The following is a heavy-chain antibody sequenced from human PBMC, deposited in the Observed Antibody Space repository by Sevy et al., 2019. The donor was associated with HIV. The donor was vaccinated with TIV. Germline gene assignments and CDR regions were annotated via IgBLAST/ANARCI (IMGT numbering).Heavy chain of an antibody. J-gene: IGHJ4*02. D-gene: IGHD3-3*01. CDR3: ARDFTIFGVVSGIDY. CDR1: GFTFRTYS. V-gene: IGHV3-21*04. CDR2: ISDDSRYI. Sequence: GGSLRLSCAASGFTFRTYSMNWVRQAPGKGLEWLSSISDDSRYIYYSDSVKCRFTIPRANAKNLLSLQMNNLRVEDTAIYYCARDFTIFGVVSGIDYWGQGNLVTVSS.